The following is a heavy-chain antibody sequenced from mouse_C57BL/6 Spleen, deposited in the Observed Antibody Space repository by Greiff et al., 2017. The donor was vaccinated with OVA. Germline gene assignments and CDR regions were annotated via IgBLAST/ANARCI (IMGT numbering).Heavy chain of an antibody. CDR1: GFTFSSYA. J-gene: IGHJ3*01. D-gene: IGHD1-1*01. CDR3: AREGGYYGSPFAY. CDR2: ISDGGSYT. Sequence: EVHLVESGGGLVKPGGSLKLSCAASGFTFSSYAMSWVRQTPEKRLEWVATISDGGSYTYYADNVKGRFTISRDNAKNNLYLQMSHLKSEDTAMYYCAREGGYYGSPFAYWGQGTLVTVSA. V-gene: IGHV5-4*01.